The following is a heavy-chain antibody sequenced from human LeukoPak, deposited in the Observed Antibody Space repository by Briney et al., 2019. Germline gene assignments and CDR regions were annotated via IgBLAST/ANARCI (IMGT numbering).Heavy chain of an antibody. J-gene: IGHJ4*02. Sequence: PSETLSLTCTVSGDSISSGDYYWGWIRQPPGKGLEWIGYIYYSGSTNYNPSLKSRVTISVDTSKNQFSLKLSSVTAADTAVYYCARGLWFGELLYQYYFDYWGQGTLVTVSS. CDR3: ARGLWFGELLYQYYFDY. CDR1: GDSISSGDYY. CDR2: IYYSGST. D-gene: IGHD3-10*01. V-gene: IGHV4-61*08.